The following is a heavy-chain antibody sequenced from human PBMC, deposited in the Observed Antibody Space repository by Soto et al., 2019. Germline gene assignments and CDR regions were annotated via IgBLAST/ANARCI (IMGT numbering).Heavy chain of an antibody. J-gene: IGHJ3*01. V-gene: IGHV1-46*03. CDR1: GYTFTTYY. D-gene: IGHD4-4*01. CDR3: ARAAWTTGTNRFNDVFDV. Sequence: QVQLVQSGAEVKKPVASVRVSCKASGYTFTTYYIDWVRQAPGQGLEWMGIITPNGGSTMYAQKFKGRGTMSMVTSTGTVWMELGRLGSEDTAVYSCARAAWTTGTNRFNDVFDVWGQGTMVTVSS. CDR2: ITPNGGST.